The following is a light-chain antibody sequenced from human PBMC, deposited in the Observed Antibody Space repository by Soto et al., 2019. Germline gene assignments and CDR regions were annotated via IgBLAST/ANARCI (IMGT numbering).Light chain of an antibody. CDR3: GSSDSSLSGYV. CDR2: DDD. Sequence: TQRPSVHADPRQRVTISFAGSSSNIGGNSVSWYQQLPITAAKLLVHDDDNHPPRLPDRFSGSESGTSATLGITGFKTGDDADYSCGSSDSSLSGYVFGTGTKVTV. V-gene: IGLV1-51*01. J-gene: IGLJ1*01. CDR1: SSNIGGNS.